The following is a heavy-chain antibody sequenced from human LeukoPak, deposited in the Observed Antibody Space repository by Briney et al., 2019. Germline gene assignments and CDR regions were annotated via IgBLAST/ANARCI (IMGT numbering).Heavy chain of an antibody. Sequence: VASVKVSCKASGYTFTGYYMHWVRQAPGQGLEWMGWINPNSGDTNYAQKFQGRVTMTRDTSISTAYMELSRLRSDDTAVYYCARGGPRRYFDWQPNEFDPWGQGTLVTVSS. CDR1: GYTFTGYY. CDR3: ARGGPRRYFDWQPNEFDP. D-gene: IGHD3-9*01. J-gene: IGHJ5*02. CDR2: INPNSGDT. V-gene: IGHV1-2*02.